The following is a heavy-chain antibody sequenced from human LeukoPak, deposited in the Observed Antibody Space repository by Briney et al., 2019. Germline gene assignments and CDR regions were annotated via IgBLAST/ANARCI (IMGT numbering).Heavy chain of an antibody. CDR1: GYTFTSYG. J-gene: IGHJ4*02. V-gene: IGHV1-18*01. CDR2: ISAYNGNT. Sequence: ASVKVSCKASGYTFTSYGISWVRQAPGQGLEWMGWISAYNGNTNYAQKLQGRVTMTTDTSTSTAYMELRSLRSDDTAVYYCARVKFPYYDFRSGYGFDYWGQGTLVTVSS. D-gene: IGHD3-3*01. CDR3: ARVKFPYYDFRSGYGFDY.